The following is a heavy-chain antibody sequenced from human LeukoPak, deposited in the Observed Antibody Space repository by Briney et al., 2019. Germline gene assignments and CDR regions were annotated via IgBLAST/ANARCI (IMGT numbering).Heavy chain of an antibody. CDR1: GGPLSSDTDY. D-gene: IGHD3-10*01. CDR3: ARHFKGYGSGTYDKDNWFDP. J-gene: IGHJ5*02. CDR2: IYYTGGT. Sequence: SETLSLTCTVSGGPLSSDTDYWGWIRQTPGRGLEWIASIYYTGGTYYNPSLESRVTISVDTSKNHFSLKVTSVTAADTAVYYCARHFKGYGSGTYDKDNWFDPWGQGILVTVSS. V-gene: IGHV4-39*01.